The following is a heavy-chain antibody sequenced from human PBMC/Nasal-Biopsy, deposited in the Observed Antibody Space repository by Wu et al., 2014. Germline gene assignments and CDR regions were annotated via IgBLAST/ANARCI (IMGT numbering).Heavy chain of an antibody. Sequence: AASGFTVSSKYMSWVRQAPGKGLEWVSIIYSGGNTYYADSVKGRFTISRNNSKNMLYLQMNSLGAADTAVYYCARTFSGAFDYWGQGTLVTVSS. CDR3: ARTFSGAFDY. CDR2: IYSGGNT. D-gene: IGHD4/OR15-4a*01. CDR1: GFTVSSKY. V-gene: IGHV3-53*01. J-gene: IGHJ4*02.